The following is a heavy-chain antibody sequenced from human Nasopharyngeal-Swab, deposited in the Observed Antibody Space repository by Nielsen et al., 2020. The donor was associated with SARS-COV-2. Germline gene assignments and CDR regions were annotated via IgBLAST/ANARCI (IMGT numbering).Heavy chain of an antibody. CDR1: GFTFNNYI. Sequence: GESLTISCAASGFTFNNYIFNWVRQAPGKGLEWVSSISSSSSYIYYADSVKGRFTISRDNAKNSLYLQMNSLRAEDTAVYYCARDGLDYDFWSAYFMDVWGQGTTVTVSS. D-gene: IGHD3-3*01. CDR2: ISSSSSYI. V-gene: IGHV3-21*01. J-gene: IGHJ6*02. CDR3: ARDGLDYDFWSAYFMDV.